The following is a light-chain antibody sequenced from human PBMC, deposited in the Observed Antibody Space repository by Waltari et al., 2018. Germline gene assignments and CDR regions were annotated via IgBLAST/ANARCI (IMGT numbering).Light chain of an antibody. CDR2: AAS. CDR1: QGVSSY. J-gene: IGKJ3*01. CDR3: QQLNSFPPT. Sequence: DIQLTQSPSFLSASVGDRVTITCRASQGVSSYLAWYQQKPGTAPKLLLYAASTLQSGVPSRLSGSGSGTEFTLTISSLQPEDCAAYYCQQLNSFPPTFGPGTKVDIK. V-gene: IGKV1-9*01.